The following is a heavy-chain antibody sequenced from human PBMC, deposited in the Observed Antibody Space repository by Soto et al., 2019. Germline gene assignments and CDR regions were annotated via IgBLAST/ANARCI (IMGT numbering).Heavy chain of an antibody. CDR2: IFWDDDR. J-gene: IGHJ4*02. CDR3: APSVTFGIGGAQFFDH. V-gene: IGHV2-5*02. CDR1: GFSLTTSGAS. Sequence: QITLKESGPTLVKPTQTLTLTCSFSGFSLTTSGASVAWMRQYPGKAPEWLALIFWDDDRRYSPSLRTRLTIPKNTPRNQVVLTMTNMDPGDTATYYCAPSVTFGIGGAQFFDHWGQGILVTVSS. D-gene: IGHD3-16*01.